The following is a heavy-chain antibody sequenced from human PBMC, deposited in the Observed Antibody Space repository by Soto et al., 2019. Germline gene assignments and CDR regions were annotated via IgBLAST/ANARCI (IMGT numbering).Heavy chain of an antibody. CDR2: INAGNGNT. CDR1: GYTFTSYA. J-gene: IGHJ4*02. CDR3: ARDTSRGEYDY. Sequence: ASVKVSCKASGYTFTSYAMHWVRQAPGQRLEWMGWINAGNGNTKYSQKFQGRVTITRDTSASTAYMELSSLRSDDTAVYFCARDTSRGEYDYWGQGTLVTVSS. V-gene: IGHV1-3*01. D-gene: IGHD3-10*01.